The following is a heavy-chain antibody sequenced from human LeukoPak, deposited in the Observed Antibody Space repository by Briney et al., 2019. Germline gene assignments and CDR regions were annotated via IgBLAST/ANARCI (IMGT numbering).Heavy chain of an antibody. CDR1: GFTFSSYA. Sequence: PGGSLRLSCAASGFTFSSYAMSWVRQAPGKGLEWVSAISGSGGSTYYADSVKGRFTISRDNSKNTLYLQMNSLRAEDTALYYCAKGGYGYYSFLYHGKDVWGKGTTVTVSS. D-gene: IGHD4-17*01. CDR2: ISGSGGST. J-gene: IGHJ6*04. CDR3: AKGGYGYYSFLYHGKDV. V-gene: IGHV3-23*01.